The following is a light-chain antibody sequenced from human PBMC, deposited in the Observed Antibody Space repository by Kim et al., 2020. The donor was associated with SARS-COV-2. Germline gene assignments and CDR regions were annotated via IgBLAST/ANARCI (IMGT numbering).Light chain of an antibody. CDR1: QSVDSSY. CDR2: DAS. V-gene: IGKV3-20*01. CDR3: HQYGSSPST. Sequence: EIVLTQSPGTLSLSLRERATLSCRASQSVDSSYLAWYQQKPGQAPRLLIYDASTRATSTPDRFSGSGSGTDFTLTISRLESEDFAVYYCHQYGSSPSTFGQGTKVDIK. J-gene: IGKJ1*01.